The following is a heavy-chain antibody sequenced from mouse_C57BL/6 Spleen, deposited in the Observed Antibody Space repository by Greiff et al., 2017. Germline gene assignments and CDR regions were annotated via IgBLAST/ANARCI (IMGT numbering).Heavy chain of an antibody. D-gene: IGHD1-1*01. V-gene: IGHV5-4*01. CDR1: GFTFSSYA. Sequence: EVNVVESGGGLVKPGGSLKLSCAASGFTFSSYAMSWVRQTPEKRLEWVATISDGGSYTYYPDNVKGRFTISRDNAKNNLYLQMSHLKSEDTARYYCARERAYYYGSSYQYYFEYWGQGTTLTVSS. CDR3: ARERAYYYGSSYQYYFEY. CDR2: ISDGGSYT. J-gene: IGHJ2*01.